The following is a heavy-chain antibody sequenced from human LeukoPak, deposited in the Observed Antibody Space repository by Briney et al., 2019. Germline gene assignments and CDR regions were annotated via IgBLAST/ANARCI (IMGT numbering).Heavy chain of an antibody. Sequence: SETLSLTCALYGGSFSGYYWSWIRQPPGKGLEWIGEINHSGSTNYNPSLKSRVTISVDTSKNQFSLKLSSVTAADTAVYYCARWVVPAAIDYWGQGTLVTVSS. CDR2: INHSGST. D-gene: IGHD2-2*02. CDR3: ARWVVPAAIDY. V-gene: IGHV4-34*01. CDR1: GGSFSGYY. J-gene: IGHJ4*02.